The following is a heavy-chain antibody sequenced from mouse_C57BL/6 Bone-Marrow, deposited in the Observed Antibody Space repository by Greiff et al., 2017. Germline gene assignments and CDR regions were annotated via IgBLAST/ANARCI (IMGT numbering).Heavy chain of an antibody. V-gene: IGHV2-9-1*01. D-gene: IGHD1-1*01. CDR2: IWTGGGT. Sequence: VKLMESGPGLVAPSQSLSITCTVSGFSLTSYAISWVRQPPGKGLEWLGVIWTGGGTNYNSALKSRLSISKDNSKSQVFLKMNSLQTDDTARYYCARIYYYGSSFYAMDYWGQGTSVTVSS. CDR3: ARIYYYGSSFYAMDY. J-gene: IGHJ4*01. CDR1: GFSLTSYA.